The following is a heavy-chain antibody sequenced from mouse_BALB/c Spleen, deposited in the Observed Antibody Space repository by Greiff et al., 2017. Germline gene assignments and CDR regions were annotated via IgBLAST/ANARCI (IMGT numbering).Heavy chain of an antibody. V-gene: IGHV1S137*01. CDR2: ISTYYGDA. Sequence: VKLLESGAELVRPGVSVKISCKGSGYTFTDYAMHWVKQSHAKSLEWIGVISTYYGDASYNQKFKGKATMTVDKSSSTAYMELARLTSEDSAIYYCARAYYRYDGFAYWGQGTLVTVSA. D-gene: IGHD2-14*01. J-gene: IGHJ3*01. CDR1: GYTFTDYA. CDR3: ARAYYRYDGFAY.